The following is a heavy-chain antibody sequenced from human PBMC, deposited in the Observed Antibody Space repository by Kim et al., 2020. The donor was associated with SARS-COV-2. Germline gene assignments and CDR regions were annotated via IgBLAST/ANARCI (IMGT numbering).Heavy chain of an antibody. J-gene: IGHJ4*02. D-gene: IGHD6-13*01. CDR3: VKDDKAGSTDY. V-gene: IGHV3-9*01. CDR2: I. Sequence: IVSGDSVRGRFTISRDDAKNTLHLQMNSLKVEDTALYYCVKDDKAGSTDYWGQGTLVTVSS.